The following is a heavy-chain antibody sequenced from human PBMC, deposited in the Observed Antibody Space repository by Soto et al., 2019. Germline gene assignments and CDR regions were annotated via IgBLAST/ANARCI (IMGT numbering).Heavy chain of an antibody. V-gene: IGHV1-18*01. Sequence: QVQLVQSGPEVKKLGSSVKVSCKVSGYRFPSYGINWVRQDPGQGLEWVGWDNPDNHNTNYAQNFQHRVSLTTYTSTNTAFLELRGLRADDTAVYYCARVRFGDPFDYWGQGTLVTVSS. J-gene: IGHJ4*02. D-gene: IGHD3-16*01. CDR1: GYRFPSYG. CDR3: ARVRFGDPFDY. CDR2: DNPDNHNT.